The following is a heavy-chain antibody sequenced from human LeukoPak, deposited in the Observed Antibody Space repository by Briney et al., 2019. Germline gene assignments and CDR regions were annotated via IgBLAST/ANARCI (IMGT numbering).Heavy chain of an antibody. J-gene: IGHJ4*02. CDR2: IYYSGST. V-gene: IGHV4-39*07. CDR3: ARGDSGNSGYFDY. D-gene: IGHD4-23*01. Sequence: KPSETLSLTCTVSGGSISSSSYYWGWIRQPPGKGLEWIGSIYYSGSTYYNPSLKSRVTISVDTSKNQFSLKLSSVTAADTAVYYCARGDSGNSGYFDYWGQGTLVTVSS. CDR1: GGSISSSSYY.